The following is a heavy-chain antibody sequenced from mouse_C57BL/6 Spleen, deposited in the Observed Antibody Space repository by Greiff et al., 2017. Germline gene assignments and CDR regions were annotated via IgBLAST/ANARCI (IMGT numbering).Heavy chain of an antibody. CDR2: ISYDGSN. CDR3: ARSNYGYFDV. D-gene: IGHD2-5*01. J-gene: IGHJ1*03. V-gene: IGHV3-6*01. Sequence: ESGPGLVKPSQSLSLTCSVTGYSITSGYYWNWIRQFPGNKLEWMGYISYDGSNNYNPSLQNRISITRDTSKNQFFLKLNSVTTEDTATYYCARSNYGYFDVWGTGTTVTVSS. CDR1: GYSITSGYY.